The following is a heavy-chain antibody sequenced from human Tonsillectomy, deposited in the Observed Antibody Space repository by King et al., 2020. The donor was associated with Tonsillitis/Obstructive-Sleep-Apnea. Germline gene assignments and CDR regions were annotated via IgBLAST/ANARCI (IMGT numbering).Heavy chain of an antibody. D-gene: IGHD4-23*01. J-gene: IGHJ4*02. Sequence: VQLVESGGGLVQPGGSLKLSCAASGLNFNESAIHWVRQAPGKGLEWVGRIRSEVDHHATGYAVSVKGRFTISRDDSRSTAYLNMNSLKTEDTAVYYCTCFSINGNSDNWGQGTLVTVSS. CDR1: GLNFNESA. CDR3: TCFSINGNSDN. CDR2: IRSEVDHHAT. V-gene: IGHV3-73*01.